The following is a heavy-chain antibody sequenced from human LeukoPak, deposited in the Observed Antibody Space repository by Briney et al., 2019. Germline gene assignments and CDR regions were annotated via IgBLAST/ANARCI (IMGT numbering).Heavy chain of an antibody. Sequence: PGGSLPLSCAAPGFTFSSNWVRWVRPAPGKGREWVANIKQDGSEKYYVDSVKGRFTISRDNAKNSLYLQMNSLRAEDTAVYYCASERHFDWLLPDYWGQGTLVTVSS. CDR2: IKQDGSEK. CDR3: ASERHFDWLLPDY. J-gene: IGHJ4*02. V-gene: IGHV3-7*01. D-gene: IGHD3-9*01. CDR1: GFTFSSNW.